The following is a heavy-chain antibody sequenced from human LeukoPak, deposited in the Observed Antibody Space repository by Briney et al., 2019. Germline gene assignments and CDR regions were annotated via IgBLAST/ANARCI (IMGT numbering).Heavy chain of an antibody. D-gene: IGHD3-3*01. Sequence: SETLSLTCTVSGGSIKTNYWSWIRQPPGKGLEWIGYGYYRGSTNYNPSLKSRVTISVDTSKNQFSLKLSSVTAADTAVYYCATGARLYDFWSGRMAFDIWGQGTMVTASS. J-gene: IGHJ3*02. CDR1: GGSIKTNY. CDR3: ATGARLYDFWSGRMAFDI. V-gene: IGHV4-59*12. CDR2: GYYRGST.